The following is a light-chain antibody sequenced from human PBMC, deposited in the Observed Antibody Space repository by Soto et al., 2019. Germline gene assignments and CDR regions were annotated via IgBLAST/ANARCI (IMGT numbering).Light chain of an antibody. V-gene: IGKV3D-11*03. Sequence: IVLTQSPATLSLSPWERATLSCRASQTVSSNLAWYQQKPGQSPRLLIYGTSTRATGVPARFSGSGSGTDFTLSISSLEPEDFTVYYCHHYETFGQGTKVDIK. J-gene: IGKJ1*01. CDR2: GTS. CDR1: QTVSSN. CDR3: HHYET.